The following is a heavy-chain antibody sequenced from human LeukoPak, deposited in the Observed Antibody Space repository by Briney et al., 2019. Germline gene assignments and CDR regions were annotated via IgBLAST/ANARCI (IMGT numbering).Heavy chain of an antibody. Sequence: GGSLRLSCAASGFTFSSYAMSWVRQAPGKGLEWVSAISGSGGSTYYADSVKGRFTISRDNSKNTLYLQMNSLRAEDTAVYYCAKDRLKSYYYGSGSLRAFDYWGQGTLVTVSS. J-gene: IGHJ4*02. CDR1: GFTFSSYA. CDR2: ISGSGGST. CDR3: AKDRLKSYYYGSGSLRAFDY. V-gene: IGHV3-23*01. D-gene: IGHD3-10*01.